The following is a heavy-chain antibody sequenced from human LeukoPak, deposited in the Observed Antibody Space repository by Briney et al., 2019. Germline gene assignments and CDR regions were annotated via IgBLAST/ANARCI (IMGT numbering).Heavy chain of an antibody. CDR1: GYTFSDYG. J-gene: IGHJ4*02. Sequence: ASVKVSCKASGYTFSDYGVTWVRQAPGQGLEWMGWISVSSGTTTFAQNFQDRVTLTIDASTNTAYMELRTLRSDDTAVYYCARDVSRGYMDYWGQGTLVTVAS. V-gene: IGHV1-18*01. CDR3: ARDVSRGYMDY. CDR2: ISVSSGTT.